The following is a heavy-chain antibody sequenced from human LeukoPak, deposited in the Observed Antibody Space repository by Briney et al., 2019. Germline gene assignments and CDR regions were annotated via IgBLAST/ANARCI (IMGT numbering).Heavy chain of an antibody. D-gene: IGHD3-3*01. CDR3: ARGVLTIFGVVTKFDY. CDR1: GGSFSGYY. J-gene: IGHJ4*02. V-gene: IGHV4-34*01. CDR2: INHSGST. Sequence: SETPSLTCAVYGGSFSGYYWSWIRQPPGKGLEWIGEINHSGSTNYNPSLKSRVTISVDTSKNQFSLKLSSVTAADTAVYYCARGVLTIFGVVTKFDYWGQGTLVTVSS.